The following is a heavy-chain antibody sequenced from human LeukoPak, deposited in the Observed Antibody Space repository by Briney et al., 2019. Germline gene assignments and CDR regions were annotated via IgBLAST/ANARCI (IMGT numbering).Heavy chain of an antibody. D-gene: IGHD3-10*01. V-gene: IGHV3-23*01. CDR2: ISGSGSST. CDR1: GFTFSSYA. Sequence: GGSLRLSCAASGFTFSSYAMSWVRQAPGKGLEWVSAISGSGSSTFYADSVKGRFTISRDNSKNTLYLQMNRLRAEDTAVYYCAQAPLWFGDPYYFDYWGQGTLVTVSS. CDR3: AQAPLWFGDPYYFDY. J-gene: IGHJ4*02.